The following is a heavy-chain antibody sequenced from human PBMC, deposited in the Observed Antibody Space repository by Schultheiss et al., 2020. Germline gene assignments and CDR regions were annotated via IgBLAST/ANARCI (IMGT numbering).Heavy chain of an antibody. V-gene: IGHV5-51*01. CDR3: ARSDDSSAQYLYYFDL. D-gene: IGHD3-22*01. CDR2: VYPGDSDT. Sequence: GGSLRLSCKGSGYSFTSFWIAWVRQMPGKGLEWMGFVYPGDSDTRYSPSFQGQVTISADKSISTAYLQWSSLKASDTAMYYCARSDDSSAQYLYYFDLWGQGTLVTVSS. J-gene: IGHJ4*02. CDR1: GYSFTSFW.